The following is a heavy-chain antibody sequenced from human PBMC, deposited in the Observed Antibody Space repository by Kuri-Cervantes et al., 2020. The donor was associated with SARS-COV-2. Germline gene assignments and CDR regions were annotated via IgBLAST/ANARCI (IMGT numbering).Heavy chain of an antibody. Sequence: GGSLRLSCTASGFTFGDYDMHWVRQAPGKGLEWVAFISYDGKNKKCIASGKGRFTISRDNSQNTLYLQMKSLTSEDTAIYYCAKDRVGVHDFWGQGTLVTVSS. CDR3: AKDRVGVHDF. V-gene: IGHV3-30*18. D-gene: IGHD2-21*01. CDR1: GFTFGDYD. J-gene: IGHJ4*02. CDR2: ISYDGKNK.